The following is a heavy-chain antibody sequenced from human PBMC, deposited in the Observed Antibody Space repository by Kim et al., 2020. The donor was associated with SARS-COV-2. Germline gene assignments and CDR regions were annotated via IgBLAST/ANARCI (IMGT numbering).Heavy chain of an antibody. D-gene: IGHD3-3*01. J-gene: IGHJ6*02. V-gene: IGHV1-2*02. Sequence: YAQTLQGRVTMTGDTSISTAYMELSRLRSDDTAVYYCANGVALRYYGLDVWGQGTTVTVSS. CDR3: ANGVALRYYGLDV.